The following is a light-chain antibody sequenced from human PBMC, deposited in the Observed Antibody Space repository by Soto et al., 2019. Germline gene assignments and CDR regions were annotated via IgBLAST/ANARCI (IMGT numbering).Light chain of an antibody. Sequence: DIQMTQSPSSLSASVGDRVTITCRASQTISSYLNWYQQKPGKAPKLLIYAASSLQSGVPSRFSGSGSGTDLTLKISSMQNEECETYYCQQSYSIPITSVQGKRLEIK. CDR2: AAS. CDR1: QTISSY. CDR3: QQSYSIPIT. J-gene: IGKJ5*01. V-gene: IGKV1-39*01.